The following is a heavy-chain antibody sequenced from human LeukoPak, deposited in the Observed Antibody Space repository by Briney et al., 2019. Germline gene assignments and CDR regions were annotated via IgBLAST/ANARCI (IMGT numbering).Heavy chain of an antibody. D-gene: IGHD3-10*01. V-gene: IGHV3-21*01. CDR3: ARMEKCYYGSGGFSPPLMDV. Sequence: GGSLRLSCVASGLNFNSHTMKWVRQAPGKGLEWVSSISSDSNSIYHADSVKGRFTIYRDNAKNSLYLQMNSLRAEDTAVYYCARMEKCYYGSGGFSPPLMDVWGQGTTVIVSS. CDR1: GLNFNSHT. CDR2: ISSDSNSI. J-gene: IGHJ6*02.